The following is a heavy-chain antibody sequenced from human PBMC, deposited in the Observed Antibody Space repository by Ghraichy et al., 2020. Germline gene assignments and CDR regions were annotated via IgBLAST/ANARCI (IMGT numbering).Heavy chain of an antibody. V-gene: IGHV4-59*01. CDR3: ARGYYGSGRPLDY. D-gene: IGHD3-10*01. CDR1: GGSISSYY. J-gene: IGHJ4*02. CDR2: IYYTGNT. Sequence: SETLSLTCTVSGGSISSYYWTWIRQPPGKGLEWIGYIYYTGNTNYNPSLKSRVTISVDTAKNQFSLKLSSVTAADTAVYYCARGYYGSGRPLDYWGQGTLVTVSS.